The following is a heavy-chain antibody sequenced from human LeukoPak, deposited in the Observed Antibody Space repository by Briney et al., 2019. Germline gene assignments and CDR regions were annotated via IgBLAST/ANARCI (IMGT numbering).Heavy chain of an antibody. CDR3: ARRNRSGSYYNDYYYMDV. Sequence: SETLSLTCTVSGGSISSYYWSWIRQPPGKGLEWLGYIYYSGSTNYNPSLKSRVTISVDTSKNQFSLKLSSVTAADTAVYYCARRNRSGSYYNDYYYMDVWGKGTTVTVSS. D-gene: IGHD3-10*01. CDR1: GGSISSYY. V-gene: IGHV4-59*01. J-gene: IGHJ6*03. CDR2: IYYSGST.